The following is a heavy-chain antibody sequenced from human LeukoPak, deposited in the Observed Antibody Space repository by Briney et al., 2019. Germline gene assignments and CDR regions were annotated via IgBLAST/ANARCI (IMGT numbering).Heavy chain of an antibody. CDR3: ARDIPITGSQKEAGGLDY. J-gene: IGHJ4*02. CDR2: INSDGSSK. D-gene: IGHD1-20*01. Sequence: QPGGSLRLSCAASGFTFSSYWMHWVRQAPGKGLVWVSRINSDGSSKSYADSVKGRFTISRDNAKNTLYLQMNSLRAEDTAVYYCARDIPITGSQKEAGGLDYWGQGTLVTVSS. CDR1: GFTFSSYW. V-gene: IGHV3-74*01.